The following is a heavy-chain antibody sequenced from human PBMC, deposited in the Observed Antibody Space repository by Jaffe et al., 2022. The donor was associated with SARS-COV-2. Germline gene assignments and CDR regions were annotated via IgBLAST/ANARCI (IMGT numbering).Heavy chain of an antibody. V-gene: IGHV4-61*02. D-gene: IGHD3-16*02. CDR3: ARDKAFYYDYVWGSYRGRYGMDV. CDR1: GGSISSGSYY. Sequence: QVQLQESGPGLVKPSQTLSLTCTVSGGSISSGSYYWSWIRQPAGKGLEWIGRIYTSGSTNYNPSLKSRVTISVDTSKNQFSLKLSSVTAADTAVYYCARDKAFYYDYVWGSYRGRYGMDVWGQGTTVTVSS. CDR2: IYTSGST. J-gene: IGHJ6*02.